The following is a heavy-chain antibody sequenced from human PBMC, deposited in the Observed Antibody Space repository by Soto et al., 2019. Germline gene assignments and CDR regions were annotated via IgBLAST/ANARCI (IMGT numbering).Heavy chain of an antibody. CDR3: ARDYGSLGYYGMDV. CDR2: IYYSGST. J-gene: IGHJ6*02. D-gene: IGHD4-17*01. V-gene: IGHV4-59*01. CDR1: GGSISSYY. Sequence: SETLSLTCSVSGGSISSYYWSWIRQPPGKGLEWIGYIYYSGSTNYNPSLKSRVTISVDTSKNQFSLKLSSVTAADTAVYYCARDYGSLGYYGMDVWGQGTTVTVYS.